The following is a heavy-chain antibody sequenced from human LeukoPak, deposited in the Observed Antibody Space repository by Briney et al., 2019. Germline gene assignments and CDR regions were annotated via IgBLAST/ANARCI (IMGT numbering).Heavy chain of an antibody. J-gene: IGHJ4*02. CDR1: GFTFSSYG. CDR3: ARGWRVLYCTNGVCYLDY. V-gene: IGHV3-30*02. Sequence: PGGSLRLSCAASGFTFSSYGMHWVRQAPGKGLEWVAFIRYDGSNKYYADSVKGRFTISRDNSKNTLYLQMNSLRAEDTAVYYCARGWRVLYCTNGVCYLDYWGQGTLVTVSS. CDR2: IRYDGSNK. D-gene: IGHD2-8*01.